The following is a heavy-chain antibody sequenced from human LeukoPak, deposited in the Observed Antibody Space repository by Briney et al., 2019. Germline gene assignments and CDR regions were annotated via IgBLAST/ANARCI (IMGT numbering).Heavy chain of an antibody. Sequence: PGGSLRLSCAASGFTFGDYYMSWIRQAPGKGLEWVSYISSSGSTIYYADSEKGRFTISRDNAKNSLYLQMNSLRAEDTAVYYCARVGLAGVYAFDIWGQGTMVTVSS. J-gene: IGHJ3*02. CDR1: GFTFGDYY. V-gene: IGHV3-11*04. CDR2: ISSSGSTI. CDR3: ARVGLAGVYAFDI. D-gene: IGHD2-15*01.